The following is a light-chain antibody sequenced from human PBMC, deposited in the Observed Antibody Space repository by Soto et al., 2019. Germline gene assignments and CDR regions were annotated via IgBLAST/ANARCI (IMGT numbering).Light chain of an antibody. V-gene: IGKV3-20*01. Sequence: EIVLTQSPGTLSLSPGEIATLSCSASQSVSSSYLAWYQQKPGQAPRLLIYGASSRATGIPDRFSGSGSGTDFTLTISRLEPEDFAVYYCQQYGSSPPLTFGGGTKVDI. CDR3: QQYGSSPPLT. CDR2: GAS. J-gene: IGKJ4*01. CDR1: QSVSSSY.